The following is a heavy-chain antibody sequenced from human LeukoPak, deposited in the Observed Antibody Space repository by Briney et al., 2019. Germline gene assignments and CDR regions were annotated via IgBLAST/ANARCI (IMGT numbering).Heavy chain of an antibody. Sequence: GGSLRLSCAASGFTVSSNYMSWVRQAPGKGLEWVSVIYSGGSTYYADSVTGRFTISRDNSKNTLYLQMNSLRAEDTAVYYCARGRNIVATSGYFDYWGQGTLVTVSS. J-gene: IGHJ4*02. D-gene: IGHD5-12*01. V-gene: IGHV3-53*05. CDR2: IYSGGST. CDR3: ARGRNIVATSGYFDY. CDR1: GFTVSSNY.